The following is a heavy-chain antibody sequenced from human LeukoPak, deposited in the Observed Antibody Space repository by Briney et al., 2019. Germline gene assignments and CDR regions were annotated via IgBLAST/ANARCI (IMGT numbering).Heavy chain of an antibody. CDR2: ISSDGSNE. CDR1: GFTFSSYA. J-gene: IGHJ4*02. D-gene: IGHD5-18*01. Sequence: GGSLRLSCAASGFTFSSYAMHWVRQAPGKGLEWVALISSDGSNEFYADSVKGRFTISRDNSKNTLYLQMNSLRAEDTAVYYCACGYSYVEMYWGQGTLVTASS. V-gene: IGHV3-30*03. CDR3: ACGYSYVEMY.